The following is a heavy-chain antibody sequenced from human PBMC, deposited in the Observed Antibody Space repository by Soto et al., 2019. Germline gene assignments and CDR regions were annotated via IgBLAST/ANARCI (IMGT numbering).Heavy chain of an antibody. V-gene: IGHV1-69*06. D-gene: IGHD2-21*01. CDR2: SIPIFGTP. Sequence: ASVKVSCKASGGTFSSYAISWVRQARGQGLEWMGGSIPIFGTPNYAQKFQGRVTITADKSTRTAYMELSKLRSGDTAGYYCASCGHRIWFDPWGQGNLVTVSS. J-gene: IGHJ5*02. CDR3: ASCGHRIWFDP. CDR1: GGTFSSYA.